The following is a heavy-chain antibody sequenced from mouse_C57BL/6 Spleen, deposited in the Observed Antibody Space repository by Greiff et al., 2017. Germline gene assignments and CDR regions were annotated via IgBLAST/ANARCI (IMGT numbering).Heavy chain of an antibody. J-gene: IGHJ4*01. Sequence: QVQLQQPGAELVRPGSSVKLSCKASGYTFPSYWMHWVKQRPIQGLEWIGNIDPSDSETHYNQKFKDKATLTGDKSSSTAYMQLSSLTSEDSAVYYCARSSDGDYAMDYWGQGTSVTVSS. CDR1: GYTFPSYW. CDR3: ARSSDGDYAMDY. CDR2: IDPSDSET. V-gene: IGHV1-52*01. D-gene: IGHD2-3*01.